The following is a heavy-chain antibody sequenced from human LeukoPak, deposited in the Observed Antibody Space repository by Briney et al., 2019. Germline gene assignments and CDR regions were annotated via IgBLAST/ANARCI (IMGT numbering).Heavy chain of an antibody. CDR1: GLIFSDYY. CDR3: ARYTVLVSGTFDY. Sequence: GGSPRLSCAASGLIFSDYYMSWVRQAPGEGLEWGSYISRSGSTTYYADSVKGRFTISRDNAKNSLYLQMNSLRAEDTAVYYCARYTVLVSGTFDYWGQGTLVTVSS. V-gene: IGHV3-11*01. D-gene: IGHD5-18*01. J-gene: IGHJ4*02. CDR2: ISRSGSTT.